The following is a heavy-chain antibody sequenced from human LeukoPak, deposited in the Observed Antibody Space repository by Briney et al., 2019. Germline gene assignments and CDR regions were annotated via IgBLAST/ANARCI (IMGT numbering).Heavy chain of an antibody. J-gene: IGHJ4*02. D-gene: IGHD5-18*01. Sequence: GGSLRLSCAASGFTFSSYGMHWVRQAPGKGLEWVAVISYDGSNKYYADSVKGRFTISRDNSKNTLYLQMNSLRTEDTAVYYCAKGPNTAMDHFDYWGQGTLVTVSS. V-gene: IGHV3-30*18. CDR2: ISYDGSNK. CDR1: GFTFSSYG. CDR3: AKGPNTAMDHFDY.